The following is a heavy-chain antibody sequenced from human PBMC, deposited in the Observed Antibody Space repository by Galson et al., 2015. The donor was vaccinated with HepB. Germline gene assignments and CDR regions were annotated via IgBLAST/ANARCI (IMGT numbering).Heavy chain of an antibody. CDR2: ISSSSSYI. Sequence: SLRLSCAASGFTFSSYSMNWVRQAPGKGLEWVSSISSSSSYIYYADSVKGRFTISRDNAKNSLYLQMNSLRAEDTAVYYCARGDSGVVTAIPGYFDYWGQGTLVTVSS. CDR3: ARGDSGVVTAIPGYFDY. D-gene: IGHD2-21*02. CDR1: GFTFSSYS. V-gene: IGHV3-21*01. J-gene: IGHJ4*02.